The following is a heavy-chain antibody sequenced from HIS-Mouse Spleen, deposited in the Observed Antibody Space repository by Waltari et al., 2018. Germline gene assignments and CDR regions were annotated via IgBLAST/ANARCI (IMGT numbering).Heavy chain of an antibody. J-gene: IGHJ4*02. CDR3: ARGHDYSNYFDY. CDR1: GYTFTSYD. CDR2: MNPNSGNT. D-gene: IGHD4-4*01. V-gene: IGHV1-8*01. Sequence: QVQLVQSGAEVQKPGASVKVSCKASGYTFTSYDINWVRPATGQGLEWMGWMNPNSGNTGYAQKFQGRVTMTRNTSISTAYMELSSLRSEDTAVYYCARGHDYSNYFDYWGQGTLVTVSS.